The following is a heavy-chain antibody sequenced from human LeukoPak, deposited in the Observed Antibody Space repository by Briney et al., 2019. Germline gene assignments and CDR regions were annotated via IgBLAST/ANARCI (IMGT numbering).Heavy chain of an antibody. CDR1: GFTFSSYW. CDR2: IGPTGTDR. D-gene: IGHD1-14*01. V-gene: IGHV3-21*01. Sequence: GGSLRLSCAGSGFTFSSYWMSWVRQAPGKGLEWVSSIGPTGTDRYYADSVRGRFTISRDNAKNSMYLQMDSLRDEDTAVYYCATETIGRHYDYWGQGTLLTVSS. J-gene: IGHJ4*02. CDR3: ATETIGRHYDY.